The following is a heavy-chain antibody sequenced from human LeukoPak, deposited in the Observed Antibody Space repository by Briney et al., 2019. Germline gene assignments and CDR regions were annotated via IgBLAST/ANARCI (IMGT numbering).Heavy chain of an antibody. Sequence: GGSLRLSCAASGLTFRNYGMHWVRQAPGKGLEWVAVIWYDGSNKYYADSVKGRFTISRDNSKNTLYLQMNSLRAEDTAVYYCARGAGYNYPYYFDYWGQGTLVTVSS. V-gene: IGHV3-33*01. CDR3: ARGAGYNYPYYFDY. D-gene: IGHD5-24*01. CDR1: GLTFRNYG. J-gene: IGHJ4*02. CDR2: IWYDGSNK.